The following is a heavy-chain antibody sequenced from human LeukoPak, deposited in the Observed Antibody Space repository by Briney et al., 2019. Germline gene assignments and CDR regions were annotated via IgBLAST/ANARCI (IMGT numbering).Heavy chain of an antibody. V-gene: IGHV4-61*02. Sequence: SETLSLTCTVSGGSISSGSYYWSWSRQPGGKGLEWIERIYTSGSTNYNPSLKSRVTMSVDTSKNQFSLKLSSVTAADTAVYYCARSGYDRPYYFDYWGQGTLVTVSS. J-gene: IGHJ4*02. CDR2: IYTSGST. CDR3: ARSGYDRPYYFDY. CDR1: GGSISSGSYY. D-gene: IGHD2-15*01.